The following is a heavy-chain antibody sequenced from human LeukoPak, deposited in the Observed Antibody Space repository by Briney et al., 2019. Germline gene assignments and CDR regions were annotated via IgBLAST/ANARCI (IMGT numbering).Heavy chain of an antibody. J-gene: IGHJ3*02. Sequence: SETPSLTCDVSGSSVNSDQYWGWMRHSPGAGLEWIGSVHQTGSPYYNPSLGSRVSLYIDSTKNSFSLRLTSVTAADTAVYYCAMLRLGELSLLANAYDIWGQGTMVIVSS. CDR2: VHQTGSP. V-gene: IGHV4-38-2*01. D-gene: IGHD3-16*02. CDR3: AMLRLGELSLLANAYDI. CDR1: GSSVNSDQY.